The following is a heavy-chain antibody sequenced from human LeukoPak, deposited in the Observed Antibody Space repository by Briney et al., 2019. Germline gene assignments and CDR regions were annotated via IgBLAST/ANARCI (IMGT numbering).Heavy chain of an antibody. CDR1: GFTFSSYW. D-gene: IGHD2-2*01. J-gene: IGHJ4*02. CDR3: ARAGYCSSTSCYRGIDY. CDR2: INSDGSST. Sequence: SGGSLRLSCAASGFTFSSYWMHWVRQAPGKGLVWVSRINSDGSSTSYADSVKGRFTISRDNAKNTLYLQMNSLRAEDTAVYYCARAGYCSSTSCYRGIDYWGQGTLVTVSS. V-gene: IGHV3-74*01.